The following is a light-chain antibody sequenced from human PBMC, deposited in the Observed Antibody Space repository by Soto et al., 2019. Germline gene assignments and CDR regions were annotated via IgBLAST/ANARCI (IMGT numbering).Light chain of an antibody. CDR1: SRNVVLYNY. CDR2: EFS. V-gene: IGLV2-14*01. J-gene: IGLJ2*01. CDR3: SSYTTTYSVV. Sequence: QSALTQPASVSGFPGQSIPISCTGTSRNVVLYNYVSWYQQHPGKVPKLMISEFSKRPSGVSNRFSGSKSGNTASLTISGLQAEDEADYYCSSYTTTYSVVFGEGTKLTVL.